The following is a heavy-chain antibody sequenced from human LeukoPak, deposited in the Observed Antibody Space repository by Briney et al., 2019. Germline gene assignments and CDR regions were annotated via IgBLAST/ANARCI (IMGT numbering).Heavy chain of an antibody. D-gene: IGHD6-6*01. V-gene: IGHV4-31*03. J-gene: IGHJ5*02. CDR1: GGSISSGGYY. CDR2: IYYSGST. CDR3: ARGRYSSSFWFDP. Sequence: SQTLSLTCTVSGGSISSGGYYWSWIRQHPGKGLGWIGYIYYSGSTYYNPSLKSRVTISVDTSKNQFSLKLSSVTAADTAVYYCARGRYSSSFWFDPWGQGTLVTVSS.